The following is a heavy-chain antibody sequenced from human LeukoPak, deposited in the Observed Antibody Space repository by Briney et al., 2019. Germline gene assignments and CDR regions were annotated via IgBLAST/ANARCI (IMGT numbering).Heavy chain of an antibody. Sequence: ASVKVSCKTTGHNLSVYHVHWVRQAPGQGLEWMGWFNGNGGGTKYAQKLQGRVTMTRDTSIDTDYMELTSLISDDTAVYYCARDPLDGNFYFDYWGQGTLVTVAS. CDR1: GHNLSVYH. CDR3: ARDPLDGNFYFDY. V-gene: IGHV1-2*02. CDR2: FNGNGGGT. D-gene: IGHD5-24*01. J-gene: IGHJ4*02.